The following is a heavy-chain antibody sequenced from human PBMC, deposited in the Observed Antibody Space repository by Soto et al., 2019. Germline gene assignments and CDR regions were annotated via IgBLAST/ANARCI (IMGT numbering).Heavy chain of an antibody. CDR1: GFTFSSYD. J-gene: IGHJ4*02. CDR3: ARGGRDGYNGADY. CDR2: IGTAGDT. V-gene: IGHV3-13*01. D-gene: IGHD5-12*01. Sequence: EVQLVESGGGLVQPGGSLRLSCAASGFTFSSYDMHWVRQATGKGLEWVSAIGTAGDTYYPGSVKGRFTISRENAKNSLYLQMNSLRTGDTAVYYCARGGRDGYNGADYWGQGTLVTVSS.